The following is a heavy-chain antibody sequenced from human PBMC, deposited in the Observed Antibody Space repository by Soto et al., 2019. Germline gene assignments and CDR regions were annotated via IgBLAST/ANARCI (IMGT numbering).Heavy chain of an antibody. D-gene: IGHD3-3*01. V-gene: IGHV5-51*01. J-gene: IGHJ4*02. CDR1: GYSFTSYW. CDR3: ARFRGPVITIFGVVSPYYFDY. Sequence: EVQLVQSGAEVKKPGESLKISCKGSGYSFTSYWIGWVRQMPGKGLEWMGIIYPGDSDTRYSPSFQGQVTISADKSISTAYLQWSSLKASDTAMYYCARFRGPVITIFGVVSPYYFDYWGQGTLVTVSS. CDR2: IYPGDSDT.